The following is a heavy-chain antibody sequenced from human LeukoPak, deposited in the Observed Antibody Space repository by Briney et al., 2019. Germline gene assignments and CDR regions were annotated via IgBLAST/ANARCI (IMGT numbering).Heavy chain of an antibody. V-gene: IGHV1-69*13. Sequence: GASVKVSCKASGGTLSSYTITWVRQAPGQGLEWMGGIIPIFGTADYAQKFQGRVTITADESTSTAYMELSSLRSEDTAVYYCGIPGVSDYWGQGTLVTVSS. J-gene: IGHJ4*02. CDR2: IIPIFGTA. CDR1: GGTLSSYT. CDR3: GIPGVSDY.